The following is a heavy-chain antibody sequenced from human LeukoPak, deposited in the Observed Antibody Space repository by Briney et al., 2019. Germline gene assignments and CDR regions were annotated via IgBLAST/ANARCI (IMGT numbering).Heavy chain of an antibody. J-gene: IGHJ4*02. CDR1: GFNVSRNY. V-gene: IGHV3-53*04. D-gene: IGHD3-22*01. CDR3: ARDRYYYDSSGSRNVDH. CDR2: LYSGGYT. Sequence: GGSLRLSCAVSGFNVSRNYMTWVRQAPGKGLEWVSVLYSGGYTYYADSVKGRFTISRHNSENTLYLQMNSLRAEDTAVYYCARDRYYYDSSGSRNVDHWGQGTLVTVSS.